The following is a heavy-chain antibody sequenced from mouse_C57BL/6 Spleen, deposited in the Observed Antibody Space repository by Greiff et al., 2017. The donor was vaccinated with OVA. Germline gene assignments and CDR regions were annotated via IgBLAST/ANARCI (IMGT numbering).Heavy chain of an antibody. CDR3: ARGEGMEY. CDR2: ISYDGSN. Sequence: EVKLMESGPGLVKPSQSLSLTCSVTGYSITSGYYWNWIRQFPGNKLEWMGYISYDGSNNYNPSLKNRISITRDTSKNQFFLKLNSVTTEDTATYYCARGEGMEYWGQGTSVTVSS. CDR1: GYSITSGYY. J-gene: IGHJ4*01. V-gene: IGHV3-6*01.